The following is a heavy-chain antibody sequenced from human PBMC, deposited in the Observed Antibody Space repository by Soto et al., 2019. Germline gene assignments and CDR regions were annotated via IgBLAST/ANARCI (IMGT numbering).Heavy chain of an antibody. CDR3: TRVNCYSKY. CDR1: GGSISSYY. J-gene: IGHJ4*02. D-gene: IGHD2-15*01. Sequence: SSETLSLTCTVSGGSISSYYWSWIRQPPGKGLEWIGYIYYSGSTNYNPSLKSRVTISVDTSKNQFSLNLTSLTAADTAIYYRTRVNCYSKYWGTVTMVT. V-gene: IGHV4-59*01. CDR2: IYYSGST.